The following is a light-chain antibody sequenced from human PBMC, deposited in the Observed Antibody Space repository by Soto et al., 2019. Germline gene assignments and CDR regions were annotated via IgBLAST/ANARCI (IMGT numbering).Light chain of an antibody. CDR2: EVS. CDR3: SSYTSSYPSSHTWV. V-gene: IGLV2-18*02. J-gene: IGLJ3*02. Sequence: QSALTQPPSVSGSPGQSVTISCTGTSSDVGTYNRVSWFQQPPGTAPKLIIYEVSNRPSGVPDRFSGSKSGNTASLSISGLRAEDEADYYCSSYTSSYPSSHTWVFGGGTKLTVL. CDR1: SSDVGTYNR.